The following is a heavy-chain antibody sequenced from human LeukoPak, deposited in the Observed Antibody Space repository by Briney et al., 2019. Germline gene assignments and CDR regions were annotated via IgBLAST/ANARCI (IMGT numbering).Heavy chain of an antibody. Sequence: SVKVSCKASGGTFSNYAISWVRQAPGQGLEWMGGIIPIFGTANYAQKFRGRVTITADKSTRTAYMELSSLRSEDTAVYYCARLTGYSSESWFDPWGQGTLVTVSS. CDR1: GGTFSNYA. D-gene: IGHD3-9*01. CDR3: ARLTGYSSESWFDP. CDR2: IIPIFGTA. V-gene: IGHV1-69*06. J-gene: IGHJ5*02.